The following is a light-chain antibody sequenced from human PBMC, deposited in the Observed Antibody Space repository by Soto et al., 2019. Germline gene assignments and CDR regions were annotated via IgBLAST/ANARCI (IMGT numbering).Light chain of an antibody. Sequence: SSELTQPPSMSVSPGQTASITCSGDNLGDKYACWYQQKPGQSPVLVIYQDSKRPSGIPDRFSGSKSGTSASLAISGLRSEDEADYYCSGWDDSLSGLVFGGGTKLTVL. CDR2: QDS. CDR3: SGWDDSLSGLV. CDR1: NLGDKY. V-gene: IGLV3-1*01. J-gene: IGLJ2*01.